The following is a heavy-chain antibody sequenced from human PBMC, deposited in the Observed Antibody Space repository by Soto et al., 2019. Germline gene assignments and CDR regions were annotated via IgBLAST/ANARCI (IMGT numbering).Heavy chain of an antibody. CDR3: AHSTWNDVMDV. Sequence: QITLKESGPTLVKPTQTLTLTCTFSGFSLSTSGVGVGWIRQPPGKALEWLALIYWDDDKRYSPSLKSRLTXPXXTSKNQVALTMTNMDPADTATYYCAHSTWNDVMDVWGQATTVTVSS. D-gene: IGHD1-1*01. CDR1: GFSLSTSGVG. J-gene: IGHJ6*02. V-gene: IGHV2-5*02. CDR2: IYWDDDK.